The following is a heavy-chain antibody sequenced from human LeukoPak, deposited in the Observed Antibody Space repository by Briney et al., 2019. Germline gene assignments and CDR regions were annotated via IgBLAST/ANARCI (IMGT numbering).Heavy chain of an antibody. D-gene: IGHD3-22*01. CDR3: ARADSSGYYYGY. V-gene: IGHV3-64*01. CDR2: ISSNGGST. J-gene: IGHJ4*02. CDR1: GFTFSSYA. Sequence: GGSLRLSCAASGFTFSSYAMHWVRQAPGKGLEYVSAISSNGGSTYYANSVKGRFTISRDNSKNTLYLQMGSLRAEDMAVYYCARADSSGYYYGYWGQGTLVTVSS.